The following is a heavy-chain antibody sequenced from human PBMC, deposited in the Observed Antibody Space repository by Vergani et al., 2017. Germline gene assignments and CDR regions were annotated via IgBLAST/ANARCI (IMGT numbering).Heavy chain of an antibody. V-gene: IGHV4-34*01. CDR3: ARAGRAARPYYYNYSYMDV. CDR2: INHSGST. J-gene: IGHJ6*03. Sequence: QVQLQQWGAGLLKPSETLSLTCAVYGGSFSGYYWSWIRQPPGKGLEWIGEINHSGSTNYNPSLKSRVTISVDTSKNQFSLKLSSVTAADTAVYYCARAGRAARPYYYNYSYMDVWGKGTTVTVSS. CDR1: GGSFSGYY. D-gene: IGHD6-6*01.